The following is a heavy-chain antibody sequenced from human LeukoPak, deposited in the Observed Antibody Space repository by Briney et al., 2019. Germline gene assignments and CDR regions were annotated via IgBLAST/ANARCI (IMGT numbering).Heavy chain of an antibody. CDR3: ARAKTYSSGWYRGAFDI. CDR1: GFTFSSYA. D-gene: IGHD6-19*01. Sequence: GGSLRLSCAASGFTFSSYAMHWVRQAPGKGLEWVAVISYDGSNKYYADSVKGRFTISRDNSKNTLYLQMNSLRAEDTAVYYCARAKTYSSGWYRGAFDIWGQGTMVTVSS. CDR2: ISYDGSNK. J-gene: IGHJ3*02. V-gene: IGHV3-30-3*01.